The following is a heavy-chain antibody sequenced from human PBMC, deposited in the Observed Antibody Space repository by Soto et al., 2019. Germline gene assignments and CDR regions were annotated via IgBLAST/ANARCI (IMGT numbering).Heavy chain of an antibody. D-gene: IGHD6-6*01. CDR2: ISGSGGST. Sequence: GGSLRLSCAASGFTFSSYGMHWVRQAPGKGLEWVSAISGSGGSTYYADSVKGRFTISRDNSKNTLYLQMNSLRAEDTAVYYCAKRLKYSSSSDKGDYWGQGTLVTVSS. J-gene: IGHJ4*02. V-gene: IGHV3-23*01. CDR3: AKRLKYSSSSDKGDY. CDR1: GFTFSSYG.